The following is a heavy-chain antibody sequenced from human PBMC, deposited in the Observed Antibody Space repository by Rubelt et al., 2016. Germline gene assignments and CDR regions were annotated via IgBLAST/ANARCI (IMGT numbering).Heavy chain of an antibody. CDR1: GLTVRGNY. CDR3: ARRWYYGSQNSQYHFDY. V-gene: IGHV3-66*04. CDR2: INSAGDT. J-gene: IGHJ4*02. D-gene: IGHD3-10*01. Sequence: PGGSLRLSCGASGLTVRGNYMSWVRQAPGKGLEWVSMINSAGDTYYADSVKGRFVISRDNSKNTLYLQMSSLRAEATAVYYCARRWYYGSQNSQYHFDYWGQGTWSPSPQ.